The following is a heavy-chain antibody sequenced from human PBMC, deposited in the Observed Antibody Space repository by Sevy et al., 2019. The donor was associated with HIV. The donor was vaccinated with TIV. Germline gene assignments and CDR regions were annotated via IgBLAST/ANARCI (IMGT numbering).Heavy chain of an antibody. Sequence: ASVKVSCKASGYSFSSYGISWVRQAPGQGLEWMGWIGVYNGNTKYAEKLQNRVTMTTDTSTGTAYMELRSLRSDDTAVYYCARCLGGLRPWESKWFDPWGQGTLVTVSS. CDR3: ARCLGGLRPWESKWFDP. CDR1: GYSFSSYG. CDR2: IGVYNGNT. J-gene: IGHJ5*02. D-gene: IGHD1-26*01. V-gene: IGHV1-18*01.